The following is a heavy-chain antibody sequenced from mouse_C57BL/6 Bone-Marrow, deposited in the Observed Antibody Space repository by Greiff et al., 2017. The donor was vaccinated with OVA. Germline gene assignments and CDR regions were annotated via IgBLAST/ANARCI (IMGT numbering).Heavy chain of an antibody. CDR2: INPNYGTT. V-gene: IGHV1-39*01. D-gene: IGHD2-5*01. J-gene: IGHJ4*01. CDR3: ARISYYSNYVAMDY. CDR1: GYSFTDYN. Sequence: EVKLQESGPELVKPGASVKISCKASGYSFTDYNMNWVKQSNGKSLEWIGVINPNYGTTSYNQKFKGKATLTVDQSSSTAYMQLNSLTSEDSAVYYYARISYYSNYVAMDYWGQGTSVTVSS.